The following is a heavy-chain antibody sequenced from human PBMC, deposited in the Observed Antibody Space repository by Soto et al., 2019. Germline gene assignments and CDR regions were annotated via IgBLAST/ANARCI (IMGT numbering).Heavy chain of an antibody. J-gene: IGHJ6*02. CDR1: GGTVSSYA. D-gene: IGHD2-2*01. CDR3: ARVIVDCSSTSCPPAYYYYGMDV. Sequence: ASVEVSCKASGGTVSSYAIVGLRQAPGQGLEWMGGIIPIFGTANYAQKFQGRVTITADESTSTAYMELSSLRSEDTAVYYCARVIVDCSSTSCPPAYYYYGMDVWAQGTTVTVSS. CDR2: IIPIFGTA. V-gene: IGHV1-69*13.